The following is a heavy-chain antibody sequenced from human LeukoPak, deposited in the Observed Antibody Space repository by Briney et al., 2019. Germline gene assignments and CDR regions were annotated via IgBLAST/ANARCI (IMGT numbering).Heavy chain of an antibody. CDR1: GGTFSNFA. Sequence: ASVKVSCKASGGTFSNFAISWVRQAPGQGLEWMGGIIPIFGTTNYAQKFQGRVTITTAESTSTAYMELSRLRSDDTAVYYCARGDIVVLPAGIPHNWFDPWGQGTLVTVSS. J-gene: IGHJ5*02. CDR3: ARGDIVVLPAGIPHNWFDP. V-gene: IGHV1-69*05. D-gene: IGHD2-2*02. CDR2: IIPIFGTT.